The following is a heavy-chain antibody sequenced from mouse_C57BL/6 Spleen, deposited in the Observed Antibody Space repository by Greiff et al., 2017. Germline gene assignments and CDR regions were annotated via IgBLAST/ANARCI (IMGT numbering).Heavy chain of an antibody. V-gene: IGHV5-6*01. J-gene: IGHJ2*01. CDR2: ISSGGSYT. Sequence: EVQRVESGGDLVKPGGSLKLSCAASGFTFSSYGMSWVRQTPDKRLEWVATISSGGSYTYYPDSVKGRFTISRDNAKNTLYLQMSSLKSEDTAMYYCARLYDYDAAYFDYWGQGTTLTVSS. D-gene: IGHD2-4*01. CDR1: GFTFSSYG. CDR3: ARLYDYDAAYFDY.